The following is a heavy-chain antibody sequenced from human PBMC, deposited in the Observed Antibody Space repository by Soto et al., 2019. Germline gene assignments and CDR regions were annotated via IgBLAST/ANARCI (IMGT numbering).Heavy chain of an antibody. Sequence: QVQLQESGPGLVKPSGTLSITCTVSGGSTSSSNWWSWVRQPPGNGLEWIGEIYHSGSTNYNPSLQSRVTISVDKSENQFSLKMRSVTAADTAVYYCARIPSSSWYGGCAFDIWCQGTMVTVSS. CDR3: ARIPSSSWYGGCAFDI. D-gene: IGHD6-13*01. V-gene: IGHV4-4*02. CDR2: IYHSGST. CDR1: GGSTSSSNW. J-gene: IGHJ3*02.